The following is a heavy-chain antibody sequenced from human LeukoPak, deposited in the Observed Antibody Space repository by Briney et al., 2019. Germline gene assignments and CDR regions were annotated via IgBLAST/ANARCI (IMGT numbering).Heavy chain of an antibody. D-gene: IGHD1-7*01. Sequence: GESLKISCKGSGYSFATYWIGWVRQMPGKGLEWMAIIYPIDSNTKYSPSFQGQVTISVDKSISTAYLQWSSLKASDTAMYFCARPYHQNWNYDGAFDIWGQGTMVTVSS. V-gene: IGHV5-51*01. CDR3: ARPYHQNWNYDGAFDI. CDR1: GYSFATYW. J-gene: IGHJ3*02. CDR2: IYPIDSNT.